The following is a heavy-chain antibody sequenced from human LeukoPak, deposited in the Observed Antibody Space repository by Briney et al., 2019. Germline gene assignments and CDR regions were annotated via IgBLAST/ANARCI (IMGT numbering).Heavy chain of an antibody. Sequence: ASVKVSCKASGYTFTSYGISWVRQAPGQGLEWMGWISAYNGNTNYVQKLQGRVTMTTDTSTSTVYMELRSLRSDDTAVYYCARESRDTADAFDIWGQGTMVTVSS. J-gene: IGHJ3*02. CDR1: GYTFTSYG. CDR3: ARESRDTADAFDI. D-gene: IGHD4-17*01. CDR2: ISAYNGNT. V-gene: IGHV1-18*04.